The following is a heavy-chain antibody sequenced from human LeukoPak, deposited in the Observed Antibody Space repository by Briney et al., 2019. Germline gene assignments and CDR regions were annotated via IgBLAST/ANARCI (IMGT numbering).Heavy chain of an antibody. J-gene: IGHJ4*02. Sequence: GGSLRLSWAASGFTFSSYAMHWVRQAPGKGLEWVAVISYDGSNKYYADSVKGRFTISRDNSKNTLYLQMNSLRAEDTAVYYCARDIAARLDYWGQGTLVTVSS. V-gene: IGHV3-30*04. CDR3: ARDIAARLDY. D-gene: IGHD6-6*01. CDR1: GFTFSSYA. CDR2: ISYDGSNK.